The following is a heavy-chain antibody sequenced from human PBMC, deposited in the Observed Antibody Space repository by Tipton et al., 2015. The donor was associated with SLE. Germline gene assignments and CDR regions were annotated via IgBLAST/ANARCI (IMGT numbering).Heavy chain of an antibody. D-gene: IGHD6-19*01. V-gene: IGHV4-4*08. CDR1: GGSISSHY. J-gene: IGHJ4*02. Sequence: TLSLTCTVSGGSISSHYWSWIRQPPGKGLEWIGYIYYSGSTYYNPSLKSRVTISVDTSKNQFSLKLSSVTAADTAVYYCAREAIAVAGTFDYWGQGTLVTVSS. CDR3: AREAIAVAGTFDY. CDR2: IYYSGST.